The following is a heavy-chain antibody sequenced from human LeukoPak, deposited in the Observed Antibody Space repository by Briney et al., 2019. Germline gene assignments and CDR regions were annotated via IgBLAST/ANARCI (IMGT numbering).Heavy chain of an antibody. Sequence: GGSLRLSCAASGFTFSSYSMNWVRQAPGKGLEWVSAISGSGGSTYYADSVKGRFTISRDNSKNTLYLQMNSLRAEDTAVYYCAKEGVLGYCSGGSCYPLDYWGQGTLVTVSS. V-gene: IGHV3-23*01. D-gene: IGHD2-15*01. J-gene: IGHJ4*02. CDR1: GFTFSSYS. CDR3: AKEGVLGYCSGGSCYPLDY. CDR2: ISGSGGST.